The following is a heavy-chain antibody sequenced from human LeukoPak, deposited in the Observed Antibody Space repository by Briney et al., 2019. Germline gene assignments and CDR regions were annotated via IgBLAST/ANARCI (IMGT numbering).Heavy chain of an antibody. D-gene: IGHD1-26*01. Sequence: RPSETLSLTCAVSGYSISSGYYWGWIRQPPGKGLEWVSGINWNGGSTGYADSVKGRFTISRDNAKNSLYLQMNSLRAEDTALYYCARVGHGSFFDYWGQGTLVTVSS. CDR2: INWNGGST. CDR1: GYSISSGYY. J-gene: IGHJ4*02. V-gene: IGHV3-20*04. CDR3: ARVGHGSFFDY.